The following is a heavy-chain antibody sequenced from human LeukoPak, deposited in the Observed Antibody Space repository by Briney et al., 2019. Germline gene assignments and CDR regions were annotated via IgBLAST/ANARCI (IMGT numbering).Heavy chain of an antibody. J-gene: IGHJ4*02. Sequence: PGGSLRLSCAASGFTFSSYALSWVRQAPGKGLEWVSGIFIHGDETYHAESVKGRFTTSRDNSKSTLYLQMKSLRADDTAVYYCAKNTGGILRSLDYWGQGTLVTVSS. CDR1: GFTFSSYA. CDR2: IFIHGDET. D-gene: IGHD1-14*01. CDR3: AKNTGGILRSLDY. V-gene: IGHV3-23*01.